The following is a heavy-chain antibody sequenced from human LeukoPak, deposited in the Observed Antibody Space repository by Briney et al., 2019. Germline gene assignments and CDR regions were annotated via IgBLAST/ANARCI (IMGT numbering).Heavy chain of an antibody. J-gene: IGHJ6*03. D-gene: IGHD6-19*01. CDR1: GYTFTGYY. CDR3: ARRAVGNSHYYYMDV. Sequence: ASVKVSCKASGYTFTGYYMHWVRQAPGQGLEWMGWINPNSGGTNYAQKLQGRVTMTTDTSTSTAYMELRSLRSDDTAVYYCARRAVGNSHYYYMDVWGKGTTVTVSS. V-gene: IGHV1-2*02. CDR2: INPNSGGT.